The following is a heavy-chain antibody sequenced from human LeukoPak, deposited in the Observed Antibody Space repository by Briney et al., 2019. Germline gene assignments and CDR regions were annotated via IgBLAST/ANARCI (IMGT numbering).Heavy chain of an antibody. CDR2: INPDGSTS. D-gene: IGHD5-18*01. CDR3: ATEEQYSYAI. Sequence: GGSLRLSCAASGFIFSTYWMHWVRQAPGKGLVWVARINPDGSTSSSADSVKGRLTISRDNAKNTLYLQMNSLRAEDTAVYYCATEEQYSYAIWGQGTLVTVSS. V-gene: IGHV3-74*01. CDR1: GFIFSTYW. J-gene: IGHJ4*02.